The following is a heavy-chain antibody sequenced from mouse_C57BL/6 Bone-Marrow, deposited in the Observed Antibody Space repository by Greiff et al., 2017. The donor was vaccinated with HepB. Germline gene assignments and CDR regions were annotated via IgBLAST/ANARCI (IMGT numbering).Heavy chain of an antibody. V-gene: IGHV2-2*01. Sequence: VQLQQSGPGLVQPSQSLSITCTVSGFSLTSYGVHWVRQSPGKGLEWLGVIWSGGSTDYNAAFISRLSISKDNSKSQVFFKMNSLQADDTAIYYCARNWNSNFAYWGQGTLVTVSA. CDR2: IWSGGST. CDR3: ARNWNSNFAY. CDR1: GFSLTSYG. D-gene: IGHD2-5*01. J-gene: IGHJ3*01.